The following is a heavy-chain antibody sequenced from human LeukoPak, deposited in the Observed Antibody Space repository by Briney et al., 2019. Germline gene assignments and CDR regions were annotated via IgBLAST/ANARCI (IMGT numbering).Heavy chain of an antibody. CDR1: GFAFSTYA. J-gene: IGHJ4*02. V-gene: IGHV3-7*04. CDR2: IKEDGSAT. D-gene: IGHD1-1*01. Sequence: PGGSLRLSCAASGFAFSTYAMNWVRQAPGKGPEWVANIKEDGSATYYVDSVKGRFTISRDNAKKSLYLQMNSLRAEDTAVYYCARDSPGYLAYDSWGQGTLVTVSS. CDR3: ARDSPGYLAYDS.